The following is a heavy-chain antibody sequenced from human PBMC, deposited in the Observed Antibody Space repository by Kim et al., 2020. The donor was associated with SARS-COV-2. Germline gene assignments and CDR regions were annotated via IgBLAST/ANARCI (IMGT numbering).Heavy chain of an antibody. Sequence: SETLSLTCTASGGSIGGSDYCWAWNRQSQGMGLVGVGSVICSRSTYYNPSLLGRVTIFVDPTRNHFYLRLTSVTAAATSVYACAGRGVATARFDDAFD. CDR3: AGRGVATARFDDAFD. CDR1: GGSIGGSDYC. CDR2: VICSRST. V-gene: IGHV4-39*02. D-gene: IGHD1-1*01. J-gene: IGHJ4*01.